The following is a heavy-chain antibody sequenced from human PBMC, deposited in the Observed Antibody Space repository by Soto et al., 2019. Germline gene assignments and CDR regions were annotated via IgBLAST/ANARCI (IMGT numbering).Heavy chain of an antibody. J-gene: IGHJ6*03. D-gene: IGHD3-10*01. CDR3: ARPSYLRYYYYYMDV. CDR2: ISSSSSYI. V-gene: IGHV3-21*01. Sequence: EVQLVESGGGLVKPGGSLRLSCAASGFTFSSYSMNWVRQAPGKGLEWVSSISSSSSYIYYADSVKGRFTISRDNAKNSLYLQMNSLRAEDTAVYYCARPSYLRYYYYYMDVWGEGTTVTVSS. CDR1: GFTFSSYS.